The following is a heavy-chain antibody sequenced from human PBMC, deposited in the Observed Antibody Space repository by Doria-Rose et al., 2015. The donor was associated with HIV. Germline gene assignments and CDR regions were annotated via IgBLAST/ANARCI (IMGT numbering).Heavy chain of an antibody. V-gene: IGHV3-48*02. J-gene: IGHJ6*02. CDR3: ARVEGKYYYYGMDV. CDR2: ISSSSSTI. D-gene: IGHD3-10*01. Sequence: GLEWVSYISSSSSTIYYTDSVKGRFTISRDNAKNSLYLQMNSLRDEDTAVYYCARVEGKYYYYGMDVWGQGTTVTVSS.